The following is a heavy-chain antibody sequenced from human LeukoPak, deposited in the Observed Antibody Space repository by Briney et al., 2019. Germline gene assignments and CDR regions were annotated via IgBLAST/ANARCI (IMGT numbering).Heavy chain of an antibody. D-gene: IGHD3-9*01. V-gene: IGHV3-21*01. CDR2: ISSSSSYI. CDR3: ARDDPVDKRFYYYYGMDV. J-gene: IGHJ6*02. Sequence: GGSLRLSCSASRFTFSTYTMNWVRQAPGRGLEWISSISSSSSYIYYADSVKGRFTISRDNAKNSLYLQMNSLRAEDTAVYYCARDDPVDKRFYYYYGMDVWGQGTTVTVSS. CDR1: RFTFSTYT.